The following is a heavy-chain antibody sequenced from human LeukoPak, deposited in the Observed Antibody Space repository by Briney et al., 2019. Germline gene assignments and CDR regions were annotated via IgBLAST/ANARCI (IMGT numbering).Heavy chain of an antibody. CDR3: ARIPDSYYDILTRPVTINWFDP. CDR2: INPNSGGT. CDR1: GYTFTGYY. V-gene: IGHV1-2*06. J-gene: IGHJ5*02. D-gene: IGHD3-9*01. Sequence: ASVKVSCKASGYTFTGYYMHWVRQAPGQGLEWMGRINPNSGGTNYAQKFQGRVTTTRDTSISTAYMELSRLRSDDTAVYYCARIPDSYYDILTRPVTINWFDPWGQGTLVTVSS.